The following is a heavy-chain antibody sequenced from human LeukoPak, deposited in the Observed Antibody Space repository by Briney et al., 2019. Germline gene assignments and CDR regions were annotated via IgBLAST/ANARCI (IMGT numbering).Heavy chain of an antibody. D-gene: IGHD1-7*01. V-gene: IGHV3-23*01. Sequence: PGGSLRLSCAAPGFTFSSYGMSWVRQAPGKGLEWVSAISGSGGSTFYADSVKGRFTISRDNSKNTLYLQMNSLRAEDTAVYYCAKDLNLRYFDYWGQGTLVTVSS. J-gene: IGHJ4*02. CDR2: ISGSGGST. CDR3: AKDLNLRYFDY. CDR1: GFTFSSYG.